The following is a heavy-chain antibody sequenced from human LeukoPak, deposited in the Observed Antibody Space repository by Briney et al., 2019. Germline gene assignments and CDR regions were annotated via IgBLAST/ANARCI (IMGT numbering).Heavy chain of an antibody. CDR2: ISSSGSTK. CDR1: GFTFSDYY. Sequence: KPGGSLRLSCEVSGFTFSDYYMSWIRQAPGKGLEWVSYISSSGSTKNYEDSVKGRFTISRDNAKNSLYLQMNSLRAEDTAVYYCARANHQYDTSSRQYYYYMDVWGKGTTVTVSS. J-gene: IGHJ6*03. CDR3: ARANHQYDTSSRQYYYYMDV. D-gene: IGHD6-6*01. V-gene: IGHV3-11*04.